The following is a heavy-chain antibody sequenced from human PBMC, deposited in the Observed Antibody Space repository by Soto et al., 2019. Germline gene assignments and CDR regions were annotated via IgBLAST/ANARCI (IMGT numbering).Heavy chain of an antibody. CDR2: IYHSGTT. V-gene: IGHV4-30-4*08. CDR1: DGFINSDNYY. J-gene: IGHJ6*02. D-gene: IGHD3-22*01. Sequence: SETLSLTCNVSDGFINSDNYYWTWIRQHPGKGLEWIGYIYHSGTTYYNPSLKSRLSISLDTSKNQFSLELRSVTDADTAVYYCVRDRRLVVAGIRYYGMDVWGQGTTVTVSS. CDR3: VRDRRLVVAGIRYYGMDV.